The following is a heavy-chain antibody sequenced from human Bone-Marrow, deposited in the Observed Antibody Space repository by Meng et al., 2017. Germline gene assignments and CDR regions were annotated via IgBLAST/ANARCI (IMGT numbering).Heavy chain of an antibody. CDR1: GGSFSGYY. D-gene: IGHD5-24*01. J-gene: IGHJ2*01. Sequence: QVPLQQWGAGLLKASETLSLTWAVYGGSFSGYYWSWIRQPPGKGLEWIGYIYYSGSTYYNPSLKSLVTISVDTSKNQFSLKLSSVTAADTAVYYCARVGRGETYFDLWGRGTLVTVSS. V-gene: IGHV4-34*01. CDR3: ARVGRGETYFDL. CDR2: IYYSGST.